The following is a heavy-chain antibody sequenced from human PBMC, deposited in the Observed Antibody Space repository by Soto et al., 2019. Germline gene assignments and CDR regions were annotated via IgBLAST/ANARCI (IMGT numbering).Heavy chain of an antibody. J-gene: IGHJ6*02. CDR2: IYYSGST. V-gene: IGHV4-30-4*01. CDR3: ARDGTEQHLVRWGRDYYYGMAV. CDR1: GGSISSGDYY. Sequence: QVQLQESGPGLVKPSQTLSLTCTVSGGSISSGDYYWSWIRQPPGKGLEWIGYIYYSGSTYYNPSLKSRVTISGDTSKHQFSLKMSSVTAADTDLYYCARDGTEQHLVRWGRDYYYGMAVWGQGTTVTVSS. D-gene: IGHD6-13*01.